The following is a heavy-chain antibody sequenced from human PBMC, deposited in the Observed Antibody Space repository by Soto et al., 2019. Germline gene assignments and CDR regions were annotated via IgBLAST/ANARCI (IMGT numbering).Heavy chain of an antibody. CDR2: ISSSSSYI. J-gene: IGHJ4*02. CDR3: SSGYSYGLSVGPVGY. CDR1: GFTFSSYS. Sequence: GGSLRLALAVSGFTFSSYSMNWVRQAPGKGLEWVSSISSSSSYIYYADSAKGRFPISRANAKNSLYLQMTSVRAEDTAVYYCSSGYSYGLSVGPVGYWGQGTLVTVSS. V-gene: IGHV3-21*01. D-gene: IGHD5-18*01.